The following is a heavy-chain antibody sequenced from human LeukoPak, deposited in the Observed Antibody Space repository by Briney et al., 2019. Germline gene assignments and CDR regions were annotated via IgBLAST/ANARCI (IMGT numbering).Heavy chain of an antibody. V-gene: IGHV3-33*01. CDR1: GFTFSSYA. D-gene: IGHD3-22*01. CDR3: ARAFGASSGYSVDY. Sequence: GRSLRLSCAASGFTFSSYAMHWVGQAPGKGVEGVTVILYDGSNKHYADSVKGRFTISRDNSKNTLYPQMDSLRAEDTAVYYCARAFGASSGYSVDYWGQGTLVTVSS. J-gene: IGHJ4*02. CDR2: ILYDGSNK.